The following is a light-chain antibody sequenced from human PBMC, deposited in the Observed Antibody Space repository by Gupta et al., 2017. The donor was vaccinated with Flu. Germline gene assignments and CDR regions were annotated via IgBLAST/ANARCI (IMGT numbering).Light chain of an antibody. CDR2: QDT. Sequence: SLELTQPPSVSVYPGQTATITCSGDILPKKYAYWYQHKPGRTPLLVFYQDTERPADTPGRFSGSTAGTTVTLTITGDGEEEEADYYGQSEDSSGSYVFGTGTRLTVL. J-gene: IGLJ1*01. CDR3: QSEDSSGSYV. V-gene: IGLV3-25*02. CDR1: ILPKKY.